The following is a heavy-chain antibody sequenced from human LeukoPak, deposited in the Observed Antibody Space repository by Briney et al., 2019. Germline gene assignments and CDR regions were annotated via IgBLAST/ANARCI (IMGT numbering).Heavy chain of an antibody. J-gene: IGHJ4*02. CDR3: ARDEANYYGSGNLDY. CDR1: GFTFDDYG. Sequence: GGSLRLSCAASGFTFDDYGMSWVRQAPGKGLEWVSGINWNGGSTGYADSVKGRFTISRDNAKNSLYLQMNSLRAEDTALYYCARDEANYYGSGNLDYWGQGTLVTVSS. V-gene: IGHV3-20*04. D-gene: IGHD3-10*01. CDR2: INWNGGST.